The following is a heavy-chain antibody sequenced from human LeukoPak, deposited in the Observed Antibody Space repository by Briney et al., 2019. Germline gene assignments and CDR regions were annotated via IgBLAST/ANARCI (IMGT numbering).Heavy chain of an antibody. V-gene: IGHV3-23*01. D-gene: IGHD3-10*01. J-gene: IGHJ4*02. CDR2: ISGSGGST. Sequence: PGGSLRLSCAVSGFTFSSYAMRWVRQAPGKGLEWVSAISGSGGSTYYADSVKGRFTISRDNSKNTLYLQMNSLRAEDTAVYYCAKNPLLWFGPPSEYYFDYWGQGTLVTVSS. CDR1: GFTFSSYA. CDR3: AKNPLLWFGPPSEYYFDY.